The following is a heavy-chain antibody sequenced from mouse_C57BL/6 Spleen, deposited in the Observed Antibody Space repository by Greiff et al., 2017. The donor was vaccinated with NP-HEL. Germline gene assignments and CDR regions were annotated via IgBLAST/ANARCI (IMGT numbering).Heavy chain of an antibody. D-gene: IGHD2-4*01. J-gene: IGHJ4*01. V-gene: IGHV14-3*01. CDR3: APSPFYYDYDVGDYYAMDY. CDR1: GFNIKNTY. CDR2: IDPANGNT. Sequence: EVQLQQSVAELVRPGASVKLSCTASGFNIKNTYMHWVKQRPEQGLEWIGRIDPANGNTKYAPKFQGKATITADTSSNTAYLQLSSLTSEDTAIYYCAPSPFYYDYDVGDYYAMDYWGQGTSVTVSS.